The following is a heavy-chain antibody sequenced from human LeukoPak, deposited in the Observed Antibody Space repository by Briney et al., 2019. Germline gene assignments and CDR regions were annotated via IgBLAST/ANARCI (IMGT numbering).Heavy chain of an antibody. V-gene: IGHV4-34*01. J-gene: IGHJ6*03. Sequence: SETLSLTCAVYGGSFSGYYWSWIRQPPGKGLEWIGEINHSGSTNYNPSLKSRVTISVDTSKNQFSLKLRSVTAADTAVYYCARAGKWITIFGVVTKSYYYYMDVWGKGTTVTVSS. CDR1: GGSFSGYY. CDR2: INHSGST. CDR3: ARAGKWITIFGVVTKSYYYYMDV. D-gene: IGHD3-3*01.